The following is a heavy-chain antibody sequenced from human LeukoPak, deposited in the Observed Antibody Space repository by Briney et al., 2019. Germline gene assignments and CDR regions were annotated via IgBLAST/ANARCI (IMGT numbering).Heavy chain of an antibody. D-gene: IGHD3-10*01. CDR1: GYILTTYG. V-gene: IGHV1-18*04. Sequence: ASVKVSCKASGYILTTYGFSWVRQAPGQGLEWMGWISPYNGNTNYAQEFQGRVTMTADTSTSIVYMELRSLRSDDTAVYYCARGPYYGSGSRADGMDVWGKGTTATVSS. CDR3: ARGPYYGSGSRADGMDV. CDR2: ISPYNGNT. J-gene: IGHJ6*04.